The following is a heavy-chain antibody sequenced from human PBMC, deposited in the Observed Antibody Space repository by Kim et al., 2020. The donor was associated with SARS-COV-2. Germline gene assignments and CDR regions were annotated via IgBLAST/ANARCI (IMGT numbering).Heavy chain of an antibody. D-gene: IGHD3-10*01. Sequence: SETLSLTCTVSGYSISSGYYWGWIRQPPGKGLEWIGSIYLSGSTYYNPSLKSRVTISVDTSKNQFSLKLSSVTAADTAVYYCAEGLTYYYGSGSYFGYWGQGTLVTVSS. J-gene: IGHJ4*02. CDR3: AEGLTYYYGSGSYFGY. CDR1: GYSISSGYY. CDR2: IYLSGST. V-gene: IGHV4-38-2*02.